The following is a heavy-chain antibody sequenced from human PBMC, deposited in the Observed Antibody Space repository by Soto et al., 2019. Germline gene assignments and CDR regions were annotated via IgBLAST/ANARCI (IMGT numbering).Heavy chain of an antibody. CDR2: INPNGGVT. CDR3: ARESGGATATLDYYDGYRDV. V-gene: IGHV1-2*02. CDR1: GDSFNDYY. Sequence: QVQLVQSGAEVRKPGASVTVSCRSSGDSFNDYYIHWVRQAPGQGFEWMGWINPNGGVTKYAQKFQGGVSMTRDTSIRTVYMQLSRLRSDDTAVYYCARESGGATATLDYYDGYRDVWGTGTTVTGSS. D-gene: IGHD5-12*01. J-gene: IGHJ6*03.